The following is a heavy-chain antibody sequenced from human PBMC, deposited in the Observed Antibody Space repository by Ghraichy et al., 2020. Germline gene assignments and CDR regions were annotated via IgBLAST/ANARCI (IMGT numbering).Heavy chain of an antibody. CDR3: ARDTSFDSGVAGPVVSH. J-gene: IGHJ4*02. V-gene: IGHV3-21*01. D-gene: IGHD6-19*01. Sequence: GESLNISCAASGFTFSSYSINWVRQAPGKGLEWVSSISSRSSYIYYADSVKSRFTISRDNAKNSLYLQMNSLRVEDTAVYYCARDTSFDSGVAGPVVSHWGQGTLVTVSS. CDR2: ISSRSSYI. CDR1: GFTFSSYS.